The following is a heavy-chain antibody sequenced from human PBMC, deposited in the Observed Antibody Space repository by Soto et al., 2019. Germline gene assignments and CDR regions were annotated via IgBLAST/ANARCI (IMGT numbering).Heavy chain of an antibody. J-gene: IGHJ4*02. Sequence: EVQLVESGGGLVKPGESLKLSCAASGFTLSGSAVHWVRQASGKGLEWVGRIRSKTHNYATDYIASVKGRFTMSRDDSNNTAYLQMNGLKIDDTAVYYCTRSGGSYSFGYWGQGTRVTVSS. CDR3: TRSGGSYSFGY. CDR2: IRSKTHNYAT. V-gene: IGHV3-73*02. D-gene: IGHD1-26*01. CDR1: GFTLSGSA.